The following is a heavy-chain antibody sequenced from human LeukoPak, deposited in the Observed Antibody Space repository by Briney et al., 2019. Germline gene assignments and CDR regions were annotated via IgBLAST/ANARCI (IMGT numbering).Heavy chain of an antibody. CDR3: ARDRYDFWSGPQNWFDP. CDR2: ISSSSSYI. D-gene: IGHD3-3*01. J-gene: IGHJ5*02. Sequence: GGSLRLSCAASGFTFSSYGMNWVRQAPGKGLEWVSSISSSSSYIYYADSVKGRFTISRDNAKNSLYLQMNSLRAEDTAVYYCARDRYDFWSGPQNWFDPWGQGTLVTVSS. CDR1: GFTFSSYG. V-gene: IGHV3-21*01.